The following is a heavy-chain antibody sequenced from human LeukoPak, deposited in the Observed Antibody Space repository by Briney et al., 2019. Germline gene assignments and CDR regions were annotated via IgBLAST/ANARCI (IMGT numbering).Heavy chain of an antibody. Sequence: PGGSLRLSCAASGFTFDDYAMHWVRQAPGKGLEWVSGISWNSGSIGYAGSVKGRFTISRDNAKNSLYLQMNSLRAEDTALYYCAKDGGPYCSGGSCYRGSSDIYFDYWGQETLVTVSS. V-gene: IGHV3-9*01. D-gene: IGHD2-15*01. CDR1: GFTFDDYA. CDR2: ISWNSGSI. CDR3: AKDGGPYCSGGSCYRGSSDIYFDY. J-gene: IGHJ4*02.